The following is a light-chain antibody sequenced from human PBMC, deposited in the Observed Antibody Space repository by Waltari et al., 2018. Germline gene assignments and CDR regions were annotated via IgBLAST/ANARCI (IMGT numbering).Light chain of an antibody. CDR2: KVS. V-gene: IGKV2-30*01. CDR1: QSLVYTDGNTY. Sequence: DVVMTKSPLSLPVTLGQPASISCRSGQSLVYTDGNTYLSWFQQRPGQSPRRLIYKVSNRDSGVPDRFSGSGSGTDFTLKISGVEAEDIGIYYCMQGIHWPFTFGPGTKVDIK. CDR3: MQGIHWPFT. J-gene: IGKJ3*01.